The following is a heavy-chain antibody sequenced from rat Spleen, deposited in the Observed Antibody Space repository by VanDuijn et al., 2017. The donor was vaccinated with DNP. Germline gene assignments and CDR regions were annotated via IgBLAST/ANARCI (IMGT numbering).Heavy chain of an antibody. D-gene: IGHD1-11*01. V-gene: IGHV4-2*01. J-gene: IGHJ2*01. CDR3: ARGPNYGGYADYFDY. CDR1: GFNFNDYW. CDR2: INKDSSTI. Sequence: EVQVVESGGGLVQPGRSLKLSCAASGFNFNDYWMGWVRQAPGKGLEWIGQINKDSSTITYIPSLKDKFTISRDNDQNTLYLQMSKLGSEDTAIYYCARGPNYGGYADYFDYWVQGVMVTVSS.